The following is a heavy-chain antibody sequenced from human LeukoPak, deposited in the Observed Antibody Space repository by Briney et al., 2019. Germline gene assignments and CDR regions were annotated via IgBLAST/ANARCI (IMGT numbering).Heavy chain of an antibody. CDR2: FYGSGSY. CDR1: GASISDFY. Sequence: EPRSLSGTSSGASISDFYWSWIRQPPGKGLGGSGFFYGSGSYNYNPVLRRRATISVDTSKTQFPQKLSSGTAEATAVYYCGSGIMVRGVIITYYFDYWGRGTLVTVSS. V-gene: IGHV4-59*12. J-gene: IGHJ4*02. D-gene: IGHD3-10*01. CDR3: GSGIMVRGVIITYYFDY.